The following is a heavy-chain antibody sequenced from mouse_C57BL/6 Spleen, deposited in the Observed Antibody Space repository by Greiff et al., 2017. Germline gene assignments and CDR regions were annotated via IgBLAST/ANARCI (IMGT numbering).Heavy chain of an antibody. J-gene: IGHJ1*03. CDR1: GYTFTDYY. CDR3: AKGGSSSYWYFDV. Sequence: VQLQQSGPVLVKPGASVKMSCKASGYTFTDYYMNWVKQSHGKSLEWIGVINPYNGGTSYNQKFKGKATLTVDKSSSTAYMELNSLTSEDSAVYYCAKGGSSSYWYFDVWGTGTTVTVSS. CDR2: INPYNGGT. D-gene: IGHD1-1*01. V-gene: IGHV1-19*01.